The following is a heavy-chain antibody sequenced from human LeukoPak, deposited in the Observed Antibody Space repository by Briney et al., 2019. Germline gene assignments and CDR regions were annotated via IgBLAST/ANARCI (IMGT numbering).Heavy chain of an antibody. Sequence: PSETLSLTCTVSGGSISSYYWSWIRQPPGKGLEWIGYIYYSGSTNYNPSLKSRVTISVDTSKNQFSLKLSSVTAADTAVYYCARDHYDILTGASSGFDPWGQGTLVTVSS. CDR2: IYYSGST. CDR1: GGSISSYY. V-gene: IGHV4-59*01. D-gene: IGHD3-9*01. J-gene: IGHJ5*02. CDR3: ARDHYDILTGASSGFDP.